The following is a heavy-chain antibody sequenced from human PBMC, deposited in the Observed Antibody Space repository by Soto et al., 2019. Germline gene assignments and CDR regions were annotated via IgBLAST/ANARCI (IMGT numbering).Heavy chain of an antibody. CDR2: ISAYNGNT. V-gene: IGHV1-18*01. J-gene: IGHJ6*03. D-gene: IGHD2-2*01. CDR3: ARDTPRDIVVVRYYYYMDV. Sequence: ASVKVSCKASGYTFTSYGISWVRQAPGQGLEWMGWISAYNGNTNYAQKLQGRVTMTTDTSTSTAYMELRSLRSDDTAVYYCARDTPRDIVVVRYYYYMDVWGKGTTVTVSS. CDR1: GYTFTSYG.